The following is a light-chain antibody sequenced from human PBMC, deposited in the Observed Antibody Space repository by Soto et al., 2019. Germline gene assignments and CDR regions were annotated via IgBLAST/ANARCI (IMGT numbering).Light chain of an antibody. CDR3: HQFGYSPRT. V-gene: IGKV3-20*01. J-gene: IGKJ1*01. Sequence: EIVLTQSPGTLSLSPGETATLSCRARQTVNSDYLAWFQHRPGQAPRLLIFATSRRATYIPDRFSGSGSGTDFTLAIRRLEPEDVAVYYCHQFGYSPRTFGQGAKVDI. CDR1: QTVNSDY. CDR2: ATS.